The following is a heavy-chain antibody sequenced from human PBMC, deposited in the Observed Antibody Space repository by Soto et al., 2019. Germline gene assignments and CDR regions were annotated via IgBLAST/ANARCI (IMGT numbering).Heavy chain of an antibody. J-gene: IGHJ3*02. V-gene: IGHV3-30*03. CDR1: GFTFSSYA. CDR3: ATGYSSPFDI. D-gene: IGHD6-19*01. Sequence: QVQLVESGGGVVQPGRSLRLSCAAFGFTFSSYAMHWVRQAPGKGLEWVTFISYDGSKTYYADSVKGRLTISRDNSKNTLCLQMNSLRAEDTAVYYCATGYSSPFDIWGQGTVVTVSS. CDR2: ISYDGSKT.